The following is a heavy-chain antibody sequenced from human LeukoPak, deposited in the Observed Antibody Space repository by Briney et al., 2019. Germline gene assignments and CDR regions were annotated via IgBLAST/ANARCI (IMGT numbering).Heavy chain of an antibody. CDR2: FSGSGGST. J-gene: IGHJ4*02. Sequence: GGSLRLSCAASGFTFSSYAMSWVRQAPGKGLEWVSAFSGSGGSTYYADSVKGRFTISRDNSKNTLYLQMNSLRAEDTAVYYCARGHSGWYDYWGQGTLVTVSS. V-gene: IGHV3-23*01. D-gene: IGHD6-19*01. CDR3: ARGHSGWYDY. CDR1: GFTFSSYA.